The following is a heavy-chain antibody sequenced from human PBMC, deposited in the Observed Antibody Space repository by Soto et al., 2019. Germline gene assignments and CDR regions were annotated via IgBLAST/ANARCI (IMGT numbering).Heavy chain of an antibody. CDR1: DGSISSGGYS. CDR3: AKRVGMPPNWFDP. J-gene: IGHJ5*02. D-gene: IGHD2-2*01. Sequence: QLQLQESGSGLVKPSQTLSLTCAVSDGSISSGGYSWSWIRQPPGKGLEWIGYIYHSGSTYYKPSLMGRVKISVDRSKNQFSLKLSSVSAADTAVYYCAKRVGMPPNWFDPWGQGTLVTVSS. V-gene: IGHV4-30-2*01. CDR2: IYHSGST.